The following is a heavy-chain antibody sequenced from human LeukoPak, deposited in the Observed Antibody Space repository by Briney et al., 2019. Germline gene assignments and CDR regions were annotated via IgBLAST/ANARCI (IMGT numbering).Heavy chain of an antibody. V-gene: IGHV3-66*01. CDR2: IYGGGAT. D-gene: IGHD3-22*01. Sequence: GGSLRLSCAAFGFTVSSNYMSWVRQPPGEGLEWVSVIYGGGATYYADSVRGRFTISRDDSRNTLYLQMNSLRAEDTAVYYCATTYYYYSSGYFGYWGQGTLVTVSS. J-gene: IGHJ4*02. CDR1: GFTVSSNY. CDR3: ATTYYYYSSGYFGY.